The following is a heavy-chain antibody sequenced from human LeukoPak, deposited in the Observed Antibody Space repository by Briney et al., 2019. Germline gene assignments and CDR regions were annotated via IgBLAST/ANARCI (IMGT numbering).Heavy chain of an antibody. J-gene: IGHJ4*02. D-gene: IGHD3-10*01. Sequence: GGSLRLSCAASGFTFSSYGMSWVRQAPGKGLEWVSAISGSGGSTYYADSVKGRFTISRGNAKNMLYLQMNSLRAEDTAVYYCVLLSLTPGWGQGALVTVSS. CDR2: ISGSGGST. CDR3: VLLSLTPG. CDR1: GFTFSSYG. V-gene: IGHV3-23*01.